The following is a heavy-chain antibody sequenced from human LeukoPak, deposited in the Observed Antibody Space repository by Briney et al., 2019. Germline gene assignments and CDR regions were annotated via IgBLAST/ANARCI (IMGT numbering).Heavy chain of an antibody. CDR3: AKHGRRAIHYGIIRGVARWFDP. V-gene: IGHV4-34*12. Sequence: PSETLSLTCAVYGGSFSGYYWSWIRQPPGKGLEWIGEIVHSGSTSYNPSLKSRVTISVDTSKNQFSLKLSSVTAADTAVYYCAKHGRRAIHYGIIRGVARWFDPWGQGTLVTVSS. CDR1: GGSFSGYY. CDR2: IVHSGST. D-gene: IGHD3-10*01. J-gene: IGHJ5*02.